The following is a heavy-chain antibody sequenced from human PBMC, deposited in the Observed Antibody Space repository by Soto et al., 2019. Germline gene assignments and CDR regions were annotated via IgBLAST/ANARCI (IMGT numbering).Heavy chain of an antibody. Sequence: GESLKISCKGSGYSFTSYWIGWVRQMPGKGLEWMGIIYPGDSDTRYSPSFQGQVTISADKSISTAYLQWSSLKASDTAMYYCARHGSSSFYYYYGMDVWGQGTTVTVS. CDR1: GYSFTSYW. J-gene: IGHJ6*02. D-gene: IGHD6-6*01. CDR3: ARHGSSSFYYYYGMDV. CDR2: IYPGDSDT. V-gene: IGHV5-51*01.